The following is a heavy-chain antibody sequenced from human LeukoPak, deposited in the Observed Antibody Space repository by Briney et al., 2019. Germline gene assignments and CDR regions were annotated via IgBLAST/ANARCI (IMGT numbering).Heavy chain of an antibody. CDR3: AREWELLGAGWFDP. CDR1: GGSFSGYY. D-gene: IGHD1-26*01. V-gene: IGHV4-4*07. Sequence: SETLSLTCAVYGGSFSGYYWSWIRQPAGKGLEWIGRIYTSGSTNYNPSLKSRVTMSVDTSKNQFSLKLSSVTAADTAVYYCAREWELLGAGWFDPWGQGTLVTVSS. J-gene: IGHJ5*02. CDR2: IYTSGST.